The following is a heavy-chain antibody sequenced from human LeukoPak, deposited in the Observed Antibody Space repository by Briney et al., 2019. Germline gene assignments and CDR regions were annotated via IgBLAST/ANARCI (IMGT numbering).Heavy chain of an antibody. D-gene: IGHD3-22*01. CDR3: ARANYYDSSGALAFDI. CDR1: GFTFSSYS. V-gene: IGHV3-21*01. CDR2: ISSSSSYI. Sequence: GGSLRLSCAASGFTFSSYSMNWVRQAPGKGLEWVSSISSSSSYIYYADSVKGRFTISRDNAKNSLYLQMNSLRAEDTAVYYCARANYYDSSGALAFDIWGQGTMVTVSS. J-gene: IGHJ3*02.